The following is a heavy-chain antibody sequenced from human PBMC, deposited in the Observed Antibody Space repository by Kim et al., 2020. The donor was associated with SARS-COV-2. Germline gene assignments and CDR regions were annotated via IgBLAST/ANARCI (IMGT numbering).Heavy chain of an antibody. CDR2: IDPSVSYT. J-gene: IGHJ5*02. V-gene: IGHV5-10-1*01. D-gene: IGHD3-10*01. Sequence: GESLKISCKGSGYSFTSYWISWVRQMPGKGLEWMGRIDPSVSYTNYSPSFQGHVTLSADKPNSTAYLQLSSLKASDTVMYYSERSGWFGANWFDPWGQGTLVTDCS. CDR3: ERSGWFGANWFDP. CDR1: GYSFTSYW.